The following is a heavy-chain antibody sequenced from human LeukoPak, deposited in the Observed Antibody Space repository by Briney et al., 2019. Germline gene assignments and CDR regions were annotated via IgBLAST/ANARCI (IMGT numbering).Heavy chain of an antibody. CDR1: GFTFSIYS. Sequence: PGGSLRLSCAASGFTFSIYSMNWVRQAPGKGLEWVSYISGTSSTIHYADSAKGRFTISRDNARNSLFLQMNSLRAEDTAVYYCARAGTIFGVASKNWFDPWGQGTLVTVSS. V-gene: IGHV3-48*04. D-gene: IGHD3-3*01. J-gene: IGHJ5*02. CDR3: ARAGTIFGVASKNWFDP. CDR2: ISGTSSTI.